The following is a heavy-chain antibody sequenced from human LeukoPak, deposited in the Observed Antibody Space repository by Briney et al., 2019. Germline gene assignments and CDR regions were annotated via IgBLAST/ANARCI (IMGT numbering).Heavy chain of an antibody. Sequence: PGGSPRLSCAASGFTFSSSEMNCGRPAPGKGLEWVSYISSSGTTIYYADTVKGRFTISRDNAKNSLYLQMNSLRAEDTAVYYCAGSKAYGSGSYPSYPYYYYGMDVWGKGTTVTVSS. CDR1: GFTFSSSE. J-gene: IGHJ6*04. D-gene: IGHD3-10*01. CDR3: AGSKAYGSGSYPSYPYYYYGMDV. V-gene: IGHV3-48*03. CDR2: ISSSGTTI.